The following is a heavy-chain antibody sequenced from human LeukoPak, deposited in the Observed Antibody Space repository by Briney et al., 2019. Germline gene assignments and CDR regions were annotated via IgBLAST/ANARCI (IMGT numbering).Heavy chain of an antibody. D-gene: IGHD5-12*01. Sequence: TGGSLRLSCAASGFTVSNNYMSWVRQAPGKGLEWVSVIHSGGTTNYADSVQGRFTISRYNSKTTVYLNMNSLRDEDTAVYYCARDSDSGYGPFASWGQGTLVTVSS. CDR3: ARDSDSGYGPFAS. CDR2: IHSGGTT. J-gene: IGHJ4*02. CDR1: GFTVSNNY. V-gene: IGHV3-53*01.